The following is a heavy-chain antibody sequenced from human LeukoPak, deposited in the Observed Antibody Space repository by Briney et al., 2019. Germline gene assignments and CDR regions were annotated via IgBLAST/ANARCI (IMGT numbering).Heavy chain of an antibody. V-gene: IGHV1-8*01. CDR1: GYSFTSYD. Sequence: ASVKVSCKASGYSFTSYDIIWVRQATGHGLEWMGWMNPNSGNTGYAQKFQGRVTMTRSTSISTAYMELSSLRSEDTAVYYCARVQRVTFPLKYYFDYWGQGTLVTVSS. J-gene: IGHJ4*02. CDR3: ARVQRVTFPLKYYFDY. D-gene: IGHD3-10*01. CDR2: MNPNSGNT.